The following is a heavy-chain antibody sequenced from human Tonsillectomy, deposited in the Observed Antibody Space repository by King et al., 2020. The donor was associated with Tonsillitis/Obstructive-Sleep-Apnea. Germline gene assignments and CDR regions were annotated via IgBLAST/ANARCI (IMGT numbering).Heavy chain of an antibody. D-gene: IGHD3-22*01. J-gene: IGHJ4*02. V-gene: IGHV3-43*01. Sequence: VQLVESGGVVVQPGGSLRLSCAASGFTFDDYTMHWVRQAPGKGLEWVSLISWDGGSTYYADSVKGRFTISRDNSKNSLYLQMNSLRTEDTALYYCAKGQYYYDSSGLWDYWGQGTLVTVSS. CDR1: GFTFDDYT. CDR3: AKGQYYYDSSGLWDY. CDR2: ISWDGGST.